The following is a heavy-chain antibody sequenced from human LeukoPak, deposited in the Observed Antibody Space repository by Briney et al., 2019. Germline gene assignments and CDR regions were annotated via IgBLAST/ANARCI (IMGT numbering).Heavy chain of an antibody. J-gene: IGHJ4*02. Sequence: PGGSLRLSCAASGLTFNRHWMTWVRQAPGKGLEWIANVNPDMSEKNYVESVKGRFTISRDKVKNSLYLQMNSLRGDDTAVYYCARDGLPVALDKWGQGTLVTVSS. CDR2: VNPDMSEK. V-gene: IGHV3-7*01. CDR1: GLTFNRHW. D-gene: IGHD2-2*01. CDR3: ARDGLPVALDK.